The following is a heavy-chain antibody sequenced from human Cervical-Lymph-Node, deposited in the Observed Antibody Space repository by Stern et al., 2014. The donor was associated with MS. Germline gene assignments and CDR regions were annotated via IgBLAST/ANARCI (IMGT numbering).Heavy chain of an antibody. CDR1: GGTLSNYG. V-gene: IGHV1-69*01. Sequence: VQLVQSGAEVKQPGSSVRVSCKASGGTLSNYGISWVRQAPGQGPEWMGGIVPIFGSTNYAQTFQGRITINPDESPNTAYMELGRLESEDTAIYYCVGEGPPYGFFDHWGQGTLVTVSS. CDR3: VGEGPPYGFFDH. D-gene: IGHD3-10*01. CDR2: IVPIFGST. J-gene: IGHJ4*02.